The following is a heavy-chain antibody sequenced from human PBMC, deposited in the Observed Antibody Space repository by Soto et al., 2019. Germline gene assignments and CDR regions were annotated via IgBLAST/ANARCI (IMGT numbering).Heavy chain of an antibody. J-gene: IGHJ4*02. V-gene: IGHV4-38-2*01. D-gene: IGHD2-21*02. Sequence: SETLSLTCAVSGYSISSGYYWGWIRQPPGKGLEWIGSIYHSGSTYYNPSLKSRVTISVDTSKNQFSLKLSSVTAADTAVYYCARIVVVTATFDYWGQGTLVTVSS. CDR3: ARIVVVTATFDY. CDR2: IYHSGST. CDR1: GYSISSGYY.